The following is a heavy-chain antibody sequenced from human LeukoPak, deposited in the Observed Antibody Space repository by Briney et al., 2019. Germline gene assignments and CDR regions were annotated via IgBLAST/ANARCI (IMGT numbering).Heavy chain of an antibody. Sequence: SETLSLTCTVSGGSISSGDYYWSWIRQPPGKGLEWIGYIYYSGSTYYNPSLKSRVTISVNTSKNQFSLKLSSVTAADTAVYYCARLAYYYDSSGYYYLDYWGQGTLVTVSS. CDR3: ARLAYYYDSSGYYYLDY. V-gene: IGHV4-30-4*01. D-gene: IGHD3-22*01. CDR1: GGSISSGDYY. CDR2: IYYSGST. J-gene: IGHJ4*02.